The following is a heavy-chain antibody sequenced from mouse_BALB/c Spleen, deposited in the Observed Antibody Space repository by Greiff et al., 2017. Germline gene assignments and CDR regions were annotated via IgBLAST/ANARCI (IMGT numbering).Heavy chain of an antibody. J-gene: IGHJ1*01. D-gene: IGHD1-1*01. Sequence: EVQVVESGGGLVQPGGSMKLSCVASGFTFSNYFMNWVRQSPGKGLEWVAEIRLYSNNYATHYAESVKGRFTISRDDSKRSVYLQMHNLRADDTGIDYCTFMSYFDVWGAGTTVTVSS. CDR1: GFTFSNYF. CDR3: TFMSYFDV. V-gene: IGHV6-6*02. CDR2: IRLYSNNYAT.